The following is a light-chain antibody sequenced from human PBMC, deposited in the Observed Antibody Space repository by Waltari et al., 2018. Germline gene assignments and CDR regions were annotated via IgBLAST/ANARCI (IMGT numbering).Light chain of an antibody. CDR1: QRLSHSSNNLNY. J-gene: IGKJ2*01. CDR3: QQYHTPPFT. V-gene: IGKV4-1*01. Sequence: DIVMTQSPDSLALSLGERATFNCKSSQRLSHSSNNLNYLAWYQRKPGQPPKLLIFWASSRESRVPDRFSGSGSGTDFSLTISSLQSEDVALYYCQQYHTPPFTFGQGTKLEI. CDR2: WAS.